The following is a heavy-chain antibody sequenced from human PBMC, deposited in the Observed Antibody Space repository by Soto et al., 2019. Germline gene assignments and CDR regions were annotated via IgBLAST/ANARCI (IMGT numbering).Heavy chain of an antibody. V-gene: IGHV4-34*01. Sequence: SDTLSLTCAVYGGPFSGYYWICIRQPPGKGLEWIGEINHSGSTNYNPSLKSRLTISVDTSKNQFSLKLSSVTAADTAVYYCARSPPGGGSYYGNYYYGMDVWGQGTTVT. CDR3: ARSPPGGGSYYGNYYYGMDV. CDR2: INHSGST. J-gene: IGHJ6*02. CDR1: GGPFSGYY. D-gene: IGHD1-26*01.